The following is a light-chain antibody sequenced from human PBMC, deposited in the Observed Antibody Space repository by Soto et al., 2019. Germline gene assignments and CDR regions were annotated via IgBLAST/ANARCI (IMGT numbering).Light chain of an antibody. Sequence: QSVLTQPPSASGSPGQSVTISCTGTTSDVGGYKYVSWYQQHPDKAPKLIIYEVTKRPSGVPDRFSGSKSGNTASLTVSGLQAEDEGDYYCSSYAGQSTVVFGGGTKLTVL. CDR3: SSYAGQSTVV. V-gene: IGLV2-8*01. CDR2: EVT. J-gene: IGLJ2*01. CDR1: TSDVGGYKY.